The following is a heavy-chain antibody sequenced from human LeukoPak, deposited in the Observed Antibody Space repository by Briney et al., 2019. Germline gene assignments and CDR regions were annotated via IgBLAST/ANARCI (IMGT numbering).Heavy chain of an antibody. D-gene: IGHD6-19*01. V-gene: IGHV4-39*01. CDR1: GGSISSSSYY. J-gene: IGHJ4*02. CDR3: ARHSRGQWLVTDY. Sequence: SETPSLTCTVSGGSISSSSYYWGWIRQPPGKGLEWIGSIYYSGSTYYNPSLKSRVTISVETSKNQFSLKLSSVTAADTAVYYCARHSRGQWLVTDYWGQGTLVTVSS. CDR2: IYYSGST.